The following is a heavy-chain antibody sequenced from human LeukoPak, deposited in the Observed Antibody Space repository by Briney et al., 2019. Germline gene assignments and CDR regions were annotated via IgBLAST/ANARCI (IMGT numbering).Heavy chain of an antibody. CDR3: ARDPLTYSTSSPNWFDP. CDR2: IIPIFGTA. Sequence: ASVKVSCKASGGTFSSYAISWVRQAPGQGLEWMGGIIPIFGTANYAQKFQGRVTITADKSTSTAYMELSSLRSEDTAVYYCARDPLTYSTSSPNWFDPWGQGTLVTVSS. V-gene: IGHV1-69*06. J-gene: IGHJ5*02. CDR1: GGTFSSYA. D-gene: IGHD2-2*01.